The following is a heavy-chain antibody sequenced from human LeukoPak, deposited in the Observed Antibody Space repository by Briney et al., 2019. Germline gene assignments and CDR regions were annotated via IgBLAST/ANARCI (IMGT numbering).Heavy chain of an antibody. CDR3: ARDGSRWLQPYYFDY. D-gene: IGHD5-24*01. J-gene: IGHJ4*02. CDR1: GYTFTGYY. Sequence: ASVKVSCKASGYTFTGYYMHWVRQAPGQGLEWMGWINPNSGGTNYAQKFQGRVTMTRDTSISTAYMELSRLRSDDTAVYYCARDGSRWLQPYYFDYWGQGTLVTVSS. V-gene: IGHV1-2*02. CDR2: INPNSGGT.